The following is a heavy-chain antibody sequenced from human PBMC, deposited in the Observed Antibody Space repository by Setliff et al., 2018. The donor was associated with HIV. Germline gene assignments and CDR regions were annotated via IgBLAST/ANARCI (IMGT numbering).Heavy chain of an antibody. D-gene: IGHD6-19*01. CDR3: ARARGTGWEQCLYY. V-gene: IGHV1-69*06. J-gene: IGHJ4*02. Sequence: SVKVSCKHSGGIISRYAITWVRQAPGQGLEWVGGIIPMYDTPTYAQKLQGRVTITADRSTNTAYMELRGLRSEDTAVYHCARARGTGWEQCLYYWGQGTLVTVSS. CDR2: IIPMYDTP. CDR1: GGIISRYA.